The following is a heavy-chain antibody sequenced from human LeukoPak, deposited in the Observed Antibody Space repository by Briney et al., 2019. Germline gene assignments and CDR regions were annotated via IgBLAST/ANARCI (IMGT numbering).Heavy chain of an antibody. CDR3: TRDSAVVAFDV. CDR2: ITGNSDTI. D-gene: IGHD6-6*01. Sequence: PGGSLRLSCTASDFPFNPYTMHWVRQAPGKGLEWISYITGNSDTIYYADSVEGRFTTSRDNAKKSLFLQMSSLRAEDTALYYCTRDSAVVAFDVWGQGTLVSVSS. J-gene: IGHJ3*01. CDR1: DFPFNPYT. V-gene: IGHV3-48*04.